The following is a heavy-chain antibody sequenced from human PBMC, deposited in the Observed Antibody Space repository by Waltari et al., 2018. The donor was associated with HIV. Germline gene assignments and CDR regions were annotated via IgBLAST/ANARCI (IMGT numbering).Heavy chain of an antibody. CDR2: ALYTRRPDLFTGQF. CDR1: GGSIASSDSF. D-gene: IGHD6-19*01. J-gene: IGHJ1*01. Sequence: QVQLQESGPGFVKPSETLSLICNVSGGSIASSDSFWGLLRQSPELIPVWVGSALYTRRPDLFTGQFFAKSSLKSRVALSVDTSKNQVSLRLTSVTAADTGLYYCVRHAAEFRPDFGWILAGVFEPWGLGTQVIVS. V-gene: IGHV4-39*01. CDR3: VRHAAEFRPDFGWILAGVFEP.